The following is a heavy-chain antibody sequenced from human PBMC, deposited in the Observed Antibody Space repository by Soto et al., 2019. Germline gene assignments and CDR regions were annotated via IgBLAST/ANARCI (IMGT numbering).Heavy chain of an antibody. V-gene: IGHV3-23*01. CDR1: GFTFSSYA. Sequence: GGSLRLSCAASGFTFSSYAMTWVRQAPGRGLEWVSGIDGSGGSTYYADSVKGRFTISRDNSKNTLYLQMNSLRAEDTAVYYCAKRDSMSYSSRWDTRNWFDPWGQGTLVTVSS. D-gene: IGHD6-13*01. CDR3: AKRDSMSYSSRWDTRNWFDP. J-gene: IGHJ5*02. CDR2: IDGSGGST.